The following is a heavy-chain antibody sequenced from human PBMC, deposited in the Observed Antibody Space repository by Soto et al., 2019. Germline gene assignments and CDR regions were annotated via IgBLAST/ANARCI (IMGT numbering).Heavy chain of an antibody. J-gene: IGHJ2*01. V-gene: IGHV3-48*03. CDR2: ISGSASSI. CDR3: TRGRPGGWYFDR. CDR1: GFNFRSYE. D-gene: IGHD3-10*01. Sequence: EVQLVESGGGLVQPGGSLRLSCAASGFNFRSYEMNWVRQAPGKGLEWVSYISGSASSIYYADSVKGRFTISSDNAKNSLYLQMTSLRAEDTAVYYCTRGRPGGWYFDRWGRGTLVTVS.